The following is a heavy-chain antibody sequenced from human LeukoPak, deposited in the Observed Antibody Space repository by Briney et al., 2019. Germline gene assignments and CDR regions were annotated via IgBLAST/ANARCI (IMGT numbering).Heavy chain of an antibody. CDR3: TRSELWYYCSSTSCPYFDY. CDR2: IRSKAYGGTT. CDR1: GFILRSYE. V-gene: IGHV3-49*04. J-gene: IGHJ4*02. D-gene: IGHD2-2*01. Sequence: PGGSLRLPCAASGFILRSYEMNWVRQAPGKGLEWVGFIRSKAYGGTTEYAAAVKGRFTISRDDSKSIAYLQMNSLKTEDTAVYYCTRSELWYYCSSTSCPYFDYWGQGTLVTVSS.